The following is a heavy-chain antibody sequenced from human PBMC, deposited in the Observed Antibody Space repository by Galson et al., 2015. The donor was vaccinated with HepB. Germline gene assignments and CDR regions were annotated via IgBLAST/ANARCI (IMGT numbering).Heavy chain of an antibody. J-gene: IGHJ6*02. Sequence: SLRLSCAASGFTFSSSWMHWVRHVPGKGLGWVSRINGDGSTTFHADSVKGRFTISRDNSKNTLYLQMKSLRVEDTAVYYCARLGGRSAVDVWGHGTTVTVSS. CDR3: ARLGGRSAVDV. CDR2: INGDGSTT. D-gene: IGHD1-26*01. CDR1: GFTFSSSW. V-gene: IGHV3-74*01.